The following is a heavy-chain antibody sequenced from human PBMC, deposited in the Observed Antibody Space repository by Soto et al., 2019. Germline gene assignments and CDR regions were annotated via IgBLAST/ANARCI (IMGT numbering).Heavy chain of an antibody. V-gene: IGHV4-59*01. CDR1: GVPFSTYY. J-gene: IGHJ4*02. D-gene: IGHD2-15*01. Sequence: QVQLQESGPGLVKPSETLSLTCTVSGVPFSTYYWSWIRQAPGKGLEWIGYIYYSGSSNYNPSLKSRVTMSVDTSKNQLSLKLSSVTAADTAVYYCARDQGGPFDYWGQGTLVTVSS. CDR3: ARDQGGPFDY. CDR2: IYYSGSS.